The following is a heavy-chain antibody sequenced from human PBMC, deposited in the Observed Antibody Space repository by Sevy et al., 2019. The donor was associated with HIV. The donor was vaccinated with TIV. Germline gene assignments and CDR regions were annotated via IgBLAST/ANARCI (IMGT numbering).Heavy chain of an antibody. CDR1: GGSFSGYY. J-gene: IGHJ3*02. CDR3: ARIMVAAFDAFDI. CDR2: INHSGST. D-gene: IGHD2-8*01. Sequence: SETLSLTCAVYGGSFSGYYWSWIRQPPGKGLEWIGEINHSGSTNYNPSLKSRVTISVDTSKNQFSLKLSPVTAADTAVYYCARIMVAAFDAFDIWGQGTMVTVSS. V-gene: IGHV4-34*01.